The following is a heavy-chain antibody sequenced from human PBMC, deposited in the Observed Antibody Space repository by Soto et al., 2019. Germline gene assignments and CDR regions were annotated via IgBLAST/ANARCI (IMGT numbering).Heavy chain of an antibody. D-gene: IGHD1-26*01. CDR1: GFTFSSYA. CDR2: ISGSGGST. CDR3: AKDPEWELTIPYYYGMDV. V-gene: IGHV3-23*01. J-gene: IGHJ6*02. Sequence: GGSLRLSCAASGFTFSSYAMSWVRQAPGKGLEWVSAISGSGGSTYYADSVKGRFTISRDNSKNTLYLQRNSLRAEDTAVYYCAKDPEWELTIPYYYGMDVWGQGTTVTVSS.